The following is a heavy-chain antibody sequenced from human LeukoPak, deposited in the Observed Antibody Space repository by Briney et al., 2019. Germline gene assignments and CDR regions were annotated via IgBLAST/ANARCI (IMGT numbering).Heavy chain of an antibody. Sequence: GRPLRLSCTASGFTFGDYAMSWVRQAPGKGLEWVGFIRSKAYGGTTEYAASVKGRFTISRDDSKSIAYLQMNSLKTEDTAVYYCTRDLGIAARPRPPDYWGQGTLVTVSS. J-gene: IGHJ4*02. D-gene: IGHD6-6*01. V-gene: IGHV3-49*04. CDR3: TRDLGIAARPRPPDY. CDR2: IRSKAYGGTT. CDR1: GFTFGDYA.